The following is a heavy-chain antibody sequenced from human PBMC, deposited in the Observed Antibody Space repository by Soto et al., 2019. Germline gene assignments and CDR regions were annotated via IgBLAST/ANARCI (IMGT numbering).Heavy chain of an antibody. J-gene: IGHJ4*02. V-gene: IGHV4-59*08. CDR3: AIIAVAGFTFDY. Sequence: PSETLSLTCTVSGGSTSSYYWSWIRQPPGKGLEWIGYIYYRGSTNYNPSLKSRVTISVDTSKNQFSLKLSSVTAADTAVYYCAIIAVAGFTFDYWGQGTLVTVSS. CDR2: IYYRGST. D-gene: IGHD6-19*01. CDR1: GGSTSSYY.